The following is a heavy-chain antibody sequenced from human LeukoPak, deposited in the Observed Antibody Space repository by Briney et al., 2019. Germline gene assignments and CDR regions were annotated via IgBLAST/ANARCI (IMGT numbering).Heavy chain of an antibody. CDR3: ASLSSGWYFWDYYYGMDV. Sequence: GGSLRLSCVASGFTFSSYSMDWVRQAPGKGLEWVSSISSSSSYIYYADSVKGRFTISRDNAKNSLYLQMNSLRAEDTAVYYCASLSSGWYFWDYYYGMDVWGQGTTVTVSS. CDR2: ISSSSSYI. J-gene: IGHJ6*02. D-gene: IGHD6-19*01. V-gene: IGHV3-21*01. CDR1: GFTFSSYS.